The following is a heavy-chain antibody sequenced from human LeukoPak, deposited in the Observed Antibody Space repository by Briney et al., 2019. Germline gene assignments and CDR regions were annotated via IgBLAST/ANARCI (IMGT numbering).Heavy chain of an antibody. D-gene: IGHD3-3*01. CDR3: VWGDFWSGYFEAVNDY. Sequence: GGSLRLSCAASGFTFSSYSMNWARQAPGKGLEWVSSISSSSSYIYYADSVKGRFTISRDNAKNSLYLQMNSLRAEDTAVYYCVWGDFWSGYFEAVNDYWGQGTLVTVSS. CDR2: ISSSSSYI. J-gene: IGHJ4*02. V-gene: IGHV3-21*01. CDR1: GFTFSSYS.